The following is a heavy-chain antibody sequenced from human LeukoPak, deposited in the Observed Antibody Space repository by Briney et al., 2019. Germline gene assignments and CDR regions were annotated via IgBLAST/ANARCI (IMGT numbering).Heavy chain of an antibody. D-gene: IGHD6-13*01. J-gene: IGHJ5*02. CDR3: ARAPGIAAAGTFNWFDP. CDR2: INHSGST. V-gene: IGHV4-34*01. CDR1: GGSFSGYY. Sequence: PSETLSLTCAVYGGSFSGYYWSWIRQPPGKGLEWIGEINHSGSTNYNPSLKSRVTISVDTSKNQFSLKLSSVTAADTAVYYCARAPGIAAAGTFNWFDPWGQGTLVTVSS.